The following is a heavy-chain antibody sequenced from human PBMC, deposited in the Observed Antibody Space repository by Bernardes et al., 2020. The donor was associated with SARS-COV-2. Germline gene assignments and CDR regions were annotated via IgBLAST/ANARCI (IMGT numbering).Heavy chain of an antibody. CDR3: AGEMTTVTTRRYYSYYGMDV. J-gene: IGHJ6*02. Sequence: SEPLSLTCTVCGGSISSSSYYWGWIRKPPGKGREWIGSIYYSGSTYYNPSLKSRVTISVDTSKNQFSLKLSSVTAADTAVYYCAGEMTTVTTRRYYSYYGMDVWGQVPTVTVSS. CDR1: GGSISSSSYY. D-gene: IGHD4-4*01. CDR2: IYYSGST. V-gene: IGHV4-39*02.